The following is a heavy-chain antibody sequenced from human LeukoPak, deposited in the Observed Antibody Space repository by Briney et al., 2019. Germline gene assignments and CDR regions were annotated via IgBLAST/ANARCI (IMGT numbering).Heavy chain of an antibody. CDR1: GYSISSGYY. CDR2: IYHSGST. J-gene: IGHJ4*02. Sequence: SETLSLTCAVSGYSISSGYYWGWIRQPPGKGREWSGSIYHSGSTYYNPSLKSRVTISVDTSKNQFSLKLSSVTAADTAVYYCARAPGRYRTLFDYWGQGTLVTVPS. V-gene: IGHV4-38-2*01. CDR3: ARAPGRYRTLFDY. D-gene: IGHD3-16*02.